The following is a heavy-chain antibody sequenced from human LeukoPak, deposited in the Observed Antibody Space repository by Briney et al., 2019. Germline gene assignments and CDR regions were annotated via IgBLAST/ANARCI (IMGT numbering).Heavy chain of an antibody. CDR3: ARQPAATAPFDI. CDR1: GGSINNYY. Sequence: SETLSLTCTVSGGSINNYYWSWIRQPPGKGLEWIGYIYYSGGDMNYNPSLKSRLTISVDTSRNQISLMLTSMTAADTAVYYCARQPAATAPFDIWAQGTMVTVSS. J-gene: IGHJ3*02. V-gene: IGHV4-59*08. D-gene: IGHD5-18*01. CDR2: IYYSGGDM.